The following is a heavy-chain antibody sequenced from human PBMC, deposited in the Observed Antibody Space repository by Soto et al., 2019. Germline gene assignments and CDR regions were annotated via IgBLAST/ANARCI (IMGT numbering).Heavy chain of an antibody. D-gene: IGHD6-6*01. V-gene: IGHV3-48*03. CDR3: ARDYSASSAGMDV. Sequence: EVQLVESGGGLVQPGGSLRLSCAASGFTFRTYEMNWVRQAPGKGLEWVSYISDSGGTIYYADSVRDRFTTSRDNGKNSLYLQMNTLRAEDTAVYYCARDYSASSAGMDVWGQGTTVTVSS. J-gene: IGHJ6*02. CDR2: ISDSGGTI. CDR1: GFTFRTYE.